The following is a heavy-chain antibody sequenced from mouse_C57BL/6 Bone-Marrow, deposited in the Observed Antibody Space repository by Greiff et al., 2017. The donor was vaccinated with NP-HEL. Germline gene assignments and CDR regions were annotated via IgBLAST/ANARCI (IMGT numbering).Heavy chain of an antibody. J-gene: IGHJ2*01. CDR2: IYPSDSET. V-gene: IGHV1-61*01. CDR3: ARGRELPPRTFDY. Sequence: VQLQQPGAELVRPGSSVKLSCKASGYTFTSYWMDWVKQRPGQGLEWIGNIYPSDSETHYNQKFKDKATLTVDKSSSTAYMQLSSLTSEDSAVYYCARGRELPPRTFDYWGQGTTLTVSS. D-gene: IGHD2-1*01. CDR1: GYTFTSYW.